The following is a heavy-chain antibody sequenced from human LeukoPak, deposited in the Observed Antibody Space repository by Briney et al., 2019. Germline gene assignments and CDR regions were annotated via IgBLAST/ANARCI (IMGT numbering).Heavy chain of an antibody. D-gene: IGHD3-9*01. CDR1: GFTFSNAW. J-gene: IGHJ4*02. CDR3: TTGRYFDWLLCNY. V-gene: IGHV3-15*01. Sequence: PGGSLRLSCAASGFTFSNAWMSWVRQAPGKGLEWVGRIKTKADGGTTDYAAPVKGRFTISRDDSKYTLFLQMNSLKTEDTAVYYCTTGRYFDWLLCNYWGQGTLVTVSS. CDR2: IKTKADGGTT.